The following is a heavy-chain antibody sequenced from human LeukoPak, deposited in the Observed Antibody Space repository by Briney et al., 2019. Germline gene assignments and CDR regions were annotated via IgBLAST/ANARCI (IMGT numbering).Heavy chain of an antibody. CDR2: IIPIFGTA. Sequence: SVNVSCKVSGYTLTELSMHWVRQAPGQGLEWMGGIIPIFGTANYAQKFQGRVTITADESTSTAYMELSSLRSEDTAVYYCARGGWLQSEDNYYFDYWGQGTLVTVSS. CDR1: GYTLTELS. CDR3: ARGGWLQSEDNYYFDY. V-gene: IGHV1-69*13. J-gene: IGHJ4*02. D-gene: IGHD5-24*01.